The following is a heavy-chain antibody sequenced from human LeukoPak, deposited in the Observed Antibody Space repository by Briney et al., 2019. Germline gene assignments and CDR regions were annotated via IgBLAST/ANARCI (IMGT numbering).Heavy chain of an antibody. Sequence: GASVKVSCKASGYTFTSYGISWVRQAPGQGLEWMGWISAYNGNTNYAQKLQGRVTMTTDTSTSTAYMELRNLRSDDTAVYYCAVLWRTSFEKSIDYWGQGTLVTVSS. CDR3: AVLWRTSFEKSIDY. J-gene: IGHJ4*02. V-gene: IGHV1-18*01. CDR2: ISAYNGNT. CDR1: GYTFTSYG. D-gene: IGHD3-9*01.